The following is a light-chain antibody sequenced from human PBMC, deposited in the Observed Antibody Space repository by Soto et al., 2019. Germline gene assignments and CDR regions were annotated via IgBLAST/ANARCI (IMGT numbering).Light chain of an antibody. CDR1: QSVTTY. CDR3: QQTYSISQT. J-gene: IGKJ1*01. V-gene: IGKV1-39*01. CDR2: GAS. Sequence: DIQMTQSPSSLSASVGDRVTITCRASQSVTTYLNWYQHKPGKAPNLLIYGASSLHRGVPSRFSGSGSGTAFTLTISSLQPEDFATYYCQQTYSISQTFGQGTNVEIK.